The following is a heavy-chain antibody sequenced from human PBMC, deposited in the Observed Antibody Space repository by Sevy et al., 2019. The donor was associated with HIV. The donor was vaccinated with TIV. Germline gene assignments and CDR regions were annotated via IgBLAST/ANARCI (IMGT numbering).Heavy chain of an antibody. D-gene: IGHD2-21*01. CDR1: GXXISSYY. Sequence: SETLSLTCTVSGXXISSYYWSWIRQPPGKGLEWIGYIYYSGSTNYNPSLKSRVTISVDTSKNQFSLKLSSVTAADTAVYYCAREGLGXLGDXAXDXXXXXTMVTVSS. CDR2: IYYSGST. J-gene: IGHJ3*02. V-gene: IGHV4-59*01. CDR3: AREGLGXLGDXAXDX.